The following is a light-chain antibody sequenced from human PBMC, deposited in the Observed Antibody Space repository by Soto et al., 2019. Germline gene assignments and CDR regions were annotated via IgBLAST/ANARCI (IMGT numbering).Light chain of an antibody. CDR2: VNS. CDR1: SSNIGAGYD. J-gene: IGLJ2*01. Sequence: QAVVTQPPSVSGAPGQRVTISCTGSSSNIGAGYDVHWYQQLPGAAPKLLIYVNSNRPSGVPDRFSGSKSGSSASLAITGLQADDEADYYCQSFDSSLSVVVFGGGTKLTVL. CDR3: QSFDSSLSVVV. V-gene: IGLV1-40*01.